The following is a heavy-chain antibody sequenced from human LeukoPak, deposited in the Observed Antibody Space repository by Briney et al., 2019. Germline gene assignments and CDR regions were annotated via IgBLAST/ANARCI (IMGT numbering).Heavy chain of an antibody. V-gene: IGHV3-15*01. J-gene: IGHJ4*02. CDR1: DFTLRTAW. D-gene: IGHD6-13*01. Sequence: GGSLRLSCVASDFTLRTAWMRWVRQAPGKGLEWVGRINTEADGGTTDYAAPVKGRFTISRDGSKSVVYLQMNNLRTEDTAVYYCTAGHYSNLWGQGTLVTVSS. CDR2: INTEADGGTT. CDR3: TAGHYSNL.